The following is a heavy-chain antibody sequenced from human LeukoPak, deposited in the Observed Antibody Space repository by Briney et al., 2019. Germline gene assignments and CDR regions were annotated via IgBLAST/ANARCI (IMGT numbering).Heavy chain of an antibody. Sequence: RGSLRLSCAASGITFSSYWMSWVRQAPGKGLEWVANIKQDGSDKYYVDSVKGRFTISRDNAKNSLCLQLNSLTAEDTAVYYCARLLGGNYFDYWGQGTLVNVSS. CDR3: ARLLGGNYFDY. J-gene: IGHJ4*02. CDR1: GITFSSYW. D-gene: IGHD1-26*01. V-gene: IGHV3-7*04. CDR2: IKQDGSDK.